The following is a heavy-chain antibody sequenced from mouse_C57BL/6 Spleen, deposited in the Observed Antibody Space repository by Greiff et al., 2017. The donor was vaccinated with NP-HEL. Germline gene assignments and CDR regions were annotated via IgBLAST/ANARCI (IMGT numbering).Heavy chain of an antibody. D-gene: IGHD1-1*01. CDR1: GFTFSSYG. CDR3: ARRGYGSSESWYFDV. V-gene: IGHV5-6*02. Sequence: EVKLVESGGDLVKPGGSLKLSCAASGFTFSSYGMSWVRQTPDKRLEWVATISSGGSYTYYPDSVKGRFTISRDNAKNTLYLQMSSLKSEDTAMYYCARRGYGSSESWYFDVWGTGTTVTVSS. J-gene: IGHJ1*03. CDR2: ISSGGSYT.